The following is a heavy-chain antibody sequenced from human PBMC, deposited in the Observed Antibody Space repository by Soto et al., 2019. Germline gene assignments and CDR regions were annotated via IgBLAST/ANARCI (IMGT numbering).Heavy chain of an antibody. CDR2: ITPNIGKA. CDR1: GYNFIDYD. V-gene: IGHV1-69*04. Sequence: SVKVSCQASGYNFIDYDINWVRQATGQGLEWMGRITPNIGKANYAQKFQGRVTITADKSTSTAYMELRSLRSDDTAVYYCARGSSSFDYWGQGTLVTVSS. CDR3: ARGSSSFDY. D-gene: IGHD6-6*01. J-gene: IGHJ4*02.